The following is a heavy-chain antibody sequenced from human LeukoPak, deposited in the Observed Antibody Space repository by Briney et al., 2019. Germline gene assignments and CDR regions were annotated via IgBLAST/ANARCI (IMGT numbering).Heavy chain of an antibody. J-gene: IGHJ4*02. D-gene: IGHD3-16*01. CDR3: ARGRGEPRQTKEGGTFDY. V-gene: IGHV4-34*01. CDR1: GGSFSGYY. CDR2: INHSGST. Sequence: SETLSLTCAVYGGSFSGYYWSWIRQPPGKGLEWLGEINHSGSTNYNPSLKSRVTISVDTSKNQFSLKLSSVTAADTAVYYCARGRGEPRQTKEGGTFDYWGQGTLVTVSS.